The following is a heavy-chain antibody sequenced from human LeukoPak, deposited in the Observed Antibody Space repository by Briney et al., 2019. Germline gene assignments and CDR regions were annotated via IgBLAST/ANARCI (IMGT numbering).Heavy chain of an antibody. CDR1: GGSISSGSYY. J-gene: IGHJ5*02. V-gene: IGHV4-61*02. D-gene: IGHD3-3*01. CDR2: IYTSGST. CDR3: ARAPYDFWSGYPLTIMSWFDP. Sequence: SQTLSLTCTVSGGSISSGSYYWSWIRQPAGKGLEWIGRIYTSGSTNYNPSLKSRVTISVDTSKNQFSLKLSSVTAADTAVYYCARAPYDFWSGYPLTIMSWFDPWGQGTLVTVSS.